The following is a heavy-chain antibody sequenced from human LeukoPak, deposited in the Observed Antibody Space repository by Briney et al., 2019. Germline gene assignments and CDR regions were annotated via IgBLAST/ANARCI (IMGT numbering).Heavy chain of an antibody. V-gene: IGHV3-9*01. D-gene: IGHD3-22*01. CDR3: AKDMKPQYYYDSRGYYYFDY. CDR2: ISWNSGSI. Sequence: GGSLRLSCAASGFTFDDYAMHWVRHAPGKGLEWVSGISWNSGSIGYADSVKGRFTISRDNAKNSLYLQMNSLRAEDTAVYYCAKDMKPQYYYDSRGYYYFDYWGQGTLVTVSS. J-gene: IGHJ4*02. CDR1: GFTFDDYA.